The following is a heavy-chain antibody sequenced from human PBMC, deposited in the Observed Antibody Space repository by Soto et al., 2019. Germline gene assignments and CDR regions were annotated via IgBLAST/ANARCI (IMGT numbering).Heavy chain of an antibody. CDR1: DESSIGRSCY. J-gene: IGHJ4*02. Sequence: PLETRSHPCTVTDESSIGRSCYWVWIRQPPGNGLEWIGSIYYSGSTYNNPSLRSRVSMSIDTSKDQFSLKLKSVTAADTALYFCARQRTSVVTQAYFDVWGPGSLVSVSS. D-gene: IGHD2-21*02. CDR2: IYYSGST. CDR3: ARQRTSVVTQAYFDV. V-gene: IGHV4-39*01.